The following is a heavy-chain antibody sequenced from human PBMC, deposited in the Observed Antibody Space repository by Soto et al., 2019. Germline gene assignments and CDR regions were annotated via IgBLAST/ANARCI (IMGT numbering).Heavy chain of an antibody. CDR2: ISYDGSNK. CDR3: AKIYDSSGYPTDYYYGMDV. V-gene: IGHV3-30*18. Sequence: QVQLVESGGGVVQPGRSLRLSCAASGFTFSSYGMHWVRQAPGKGLEWVAVISYDGSNKYYADSVKGRFTISRDNSKNTLYLQMNSLRAEDTAVYYCAKIYDSSGYPTDYYYGMDVWGQGTLVTVSS. D-gene: IGHD3-22*01. CDR1: GFTFSSYG. J-gene: IGHJ6*02.